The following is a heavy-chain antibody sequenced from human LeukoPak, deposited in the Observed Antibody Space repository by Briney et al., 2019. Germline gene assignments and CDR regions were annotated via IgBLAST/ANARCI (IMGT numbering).Heavy chain of an antibody. Sequence: PGGSLGLSCAASGFTFSSYWMHWVRQAPGKGLVWVSRINSDGSSTSYADSVKGRFTISRDNAKNTLYLQMNSLRAEDTAVYYCARTISSSSTSCFLYWGQGTLVTVSS. D-gene: IGHD2-2*01. CDR1: GFTFSSYW. J-gene: IGHJ4*02. CDR2: INSDGSST. V-gene: IGHV3-74*01. CDR3: ARTISSSSTSCFLY.